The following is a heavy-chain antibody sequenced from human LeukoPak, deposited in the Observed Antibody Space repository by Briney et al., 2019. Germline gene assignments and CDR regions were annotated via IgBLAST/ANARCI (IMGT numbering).Heavy chain of an antibody. CDR1: GFTFSSYE. Sequence: GGSLRLSCAASGFTFSSYEMNWVRQVPGKRLQWGSYISGSGSTIYYADSVKGRCTTSTDNAKNSLYMHMNSLRAQDTAVYYCARASYSSSWYGEQYSFDSWGPGTLVTVSS. CDR3: ARASYSSSWYGEQYSFDS. CDR2: ISGSGSTI. V-gene: IGHV3-48*03. J-gene: IGHJ4*02. D-gene: IGHD6-13*01.